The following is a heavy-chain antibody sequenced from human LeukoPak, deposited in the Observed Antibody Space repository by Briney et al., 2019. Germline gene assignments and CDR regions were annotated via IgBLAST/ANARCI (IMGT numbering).Heavy chain of an antibody. CDR1: GGSISSSSYY. V-gene: IGHV4-39*07. J-gene: IGHJ4*02. Sequence: PSETLSLTCTVSGGSISSSSYYWGWIRQAPGKGLEWIGSIYYSGSTYYSPSLKSRVTISVDTSKNQFSLKLSSVTAADTAVYYCARDHGDGYNYFDYWGQGTLVTVSS. D-gene: IGHD5-24*01. CDR3: ARDHGDGYNYFDY. CDR2: IYYSGST.